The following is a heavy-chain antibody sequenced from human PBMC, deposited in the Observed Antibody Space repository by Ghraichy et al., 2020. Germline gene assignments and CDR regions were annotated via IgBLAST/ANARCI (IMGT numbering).Heavy chain of an antibody. V-gene: IGHV4-34*01. D-gene: IGHD4-23*01. CDR1: GGSFSGYY. J-gene: IGHJ4*02. Sequence: SETLSLTCAVYGGSFSGYYCCWIRQPPGKGLEWIGEINHSGSTNYNPSLKSRVTISVDTSKNQFSLKLSSVTAAATAVYYCARADTVVTGYDYWGQGTLGIVTS. CDR3: ARADTVVTGYDY. CDR2: INHSGST.